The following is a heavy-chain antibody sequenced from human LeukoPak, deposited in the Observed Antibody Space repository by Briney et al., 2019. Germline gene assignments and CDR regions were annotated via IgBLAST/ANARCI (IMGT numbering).Heavy chain of an antibody. V-gene: IGHV4-34*01. CDR1: GESFRGYY. J-gene: IGHJ3*02. Sequence: SETLSLTCAVYGESFRGYYWSWIRQPPGKGLERIGEINHSGSTNYNPSLKSRVTISVDTSKNQFSLKLSSVTAADTAVYHCARDRNIVVVPAATPGAFDSWGQGTMVTVSS. D-gene: IGHD2-2*01. CDR2: INHSGST. CDR3: ARDRNIVVVPAATPGAFDS.